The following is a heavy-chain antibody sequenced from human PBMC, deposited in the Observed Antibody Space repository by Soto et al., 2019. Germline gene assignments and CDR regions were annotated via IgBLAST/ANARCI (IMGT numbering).Heavy chain of an antibody. CDR2: IDWDGDQ. J-gene: IGHJ4*02. CDR3: ARHAYYYASGSPLDN. V-gene: IGHV2-70*01. D-gene: IGHD3-10*01. CDR1: GFSLSSNGMS. Sequence: GPTLVNPTETLTLTCTFSGFSLSSNGMSVSWIRQPPGQALEWLAVIDWDGDQYYSTSLKTRLSISKDTSKNKVFLRLTNVDTADTATYFCARHAYYYASGSPLDNWGQGLPVTVSS.